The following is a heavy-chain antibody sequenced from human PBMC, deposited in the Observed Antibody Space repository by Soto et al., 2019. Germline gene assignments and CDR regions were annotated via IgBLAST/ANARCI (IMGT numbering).Heavy chain of an antibody. CDR1: QFTLASYA. CDR3: ANRPRYYNMDV. V-gene: IGHV3-23*01. Sequence: GGSLRLSCAASQFTLASYAMPWARQAPGKGLEWVSGISGSGGNTYYADSVKGRFTISRDNSKNTLYLQMNSLRADDTAIYFCANRPRYYNMDVWGQGTTVTVSS. J-gene: IGHJ6*02. CDR2: ISGSGGNT.